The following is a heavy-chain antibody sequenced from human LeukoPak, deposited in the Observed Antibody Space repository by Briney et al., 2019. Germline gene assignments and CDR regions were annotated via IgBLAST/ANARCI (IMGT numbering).Heavy chain of an antibody. CDR3: ARFLKNPVNRRGPANYYMDV. V-gene: IGHV1-2*02. D-gene: IGHD2/OR15-2a*01. CDR2: INPNSGGT. CDR1: GYTFTSYY. J-gene: IGHJ6*03. Sequence: ASVKVSCKASGYTFTSYYMHWVRQAPGQGLEWMGWINPNSGGTNYAQKFQGRVTMTRNTSISTAYIELSSVRSEDTAVYYCARFLKNPVNRRGPANYYMDVWGKGTTVTISS.